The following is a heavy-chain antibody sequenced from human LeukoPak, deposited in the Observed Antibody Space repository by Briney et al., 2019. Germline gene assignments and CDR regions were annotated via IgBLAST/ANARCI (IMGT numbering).Heavy chain of an antibody. CDR2: ISGSGGST. D-gene: IGHD3-3*01. CDR3: AKGAIFGVVITNFDY. CDR1: GFTFSNCA. J-gene: IGHJ4*02. Sequence: GGSLRLSCAASGFTFSNCAMSWVRQAPGKGLEWVSAISGSGGSTYYADSVKGRFTISRDNSKNTLYLQMNSLRAEDTAVYYCAKGAIFGVVITNFDYWGQGTLVTVSS. V-gene: IGHV3-23*01.